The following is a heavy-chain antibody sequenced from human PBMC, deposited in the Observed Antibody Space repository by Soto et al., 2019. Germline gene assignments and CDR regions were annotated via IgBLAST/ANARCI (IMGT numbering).Heavy chain of an antibody. Sequence: ASVKVSCKASGGTFSSYAISWVRQAPGQGLEWMGGIIPIFGTANYAQKFQGRVTITADESTSTAYMELSSLRSEDTAVYYCASSASYSSSWYSRLEYYYYGMGVWGQGTTVTVSS. CDR1: GGTFSSYA. CDR3: ASSASYSSSWYSRLEYYYYGMGV. CDR2: IIPIFGTA. V-gene: IGHV1-69*13. J-gene: IGHJ6*02. D-gene: IGHD6-13*01.